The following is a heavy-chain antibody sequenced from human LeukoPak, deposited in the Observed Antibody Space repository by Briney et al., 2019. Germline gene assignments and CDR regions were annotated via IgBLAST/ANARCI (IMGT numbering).Heavy chain of an antibody. V-gene: IGHV4-34*01. CDR2: INRSGST. J-gene: IGHJ4*02. CDR1: GGSFSGYY. Sequence: SETLSLTCAVYGGSFSGYYWSWIRQPPGKGLEWIGEINRSGSTNYNPSLKSRVTISVDTSKNQFSLKLSSVTAADTAVYYCARPRIAAAGTPFDYWGQGTLVTVSS. CDR3: ARPRIAAAGTPFDY. D-gene: IGHD6-13*01.